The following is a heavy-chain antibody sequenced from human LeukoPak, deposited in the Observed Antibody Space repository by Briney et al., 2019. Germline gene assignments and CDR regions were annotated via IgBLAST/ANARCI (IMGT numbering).Heavy chain of an antibody. D-gene: IGHD6-19*01. Sequence: GGSLRLSCAASGFTFDDYAMHWVRQTPGKGLEWVSGINWNSGSIAYADSVKGRFTISRDNAKNSLYLQMNSLRPEDTALYYCVKDAVIAVAGRKFDSWGQGTLITVSS. CDR3: VKDAVIAVAGRKFDS. J-gene: IGHJ4*02. CDR2: INWNSGSI. V-gene: IGHV3-9*01. CDR1: GFTFDDYA.